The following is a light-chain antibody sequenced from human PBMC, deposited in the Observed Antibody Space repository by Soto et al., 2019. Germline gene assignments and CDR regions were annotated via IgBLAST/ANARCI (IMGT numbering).Light chain of an antibody. CDR1: QSISSW. CDR2: DAS. Sequence: DIQTTESRSSQSACAGERATLTCRASQSISSWLAWYQQKPGKAPKLLIYDASSLESGVHSRFRGSGSGTEFTLTISSVQPDDFATYYRQQYNSHSTVGQGTKVDIK. CDR3: QQYNSHST. V-gene: IGKV1-5*01. J-gene: IGKJ1*01.